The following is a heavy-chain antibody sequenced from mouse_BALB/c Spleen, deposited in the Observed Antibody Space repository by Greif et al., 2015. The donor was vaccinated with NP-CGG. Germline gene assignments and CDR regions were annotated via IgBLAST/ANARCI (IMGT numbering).Heavy chain of an antibody. V-gene: IGHV7-1*02. Sequence: EVQLQQSGGGLVQPGGSLRLPCATSGFTFSDFYMEWVRQPPGKRLEWIAASRNKANDYTTEYSASVKGRFIVSRDTSQSILYLQMNALRAEDTAIYYCARDDGYYWYFDVWGAGTTVTVSS. CDR2: SRNKANDYTT. J-gene: IGHJ1*01. CDR1: GFTFSDFY. D-gene: IGHD2-2*01. CDR3: ARDDGYYWYFDV.